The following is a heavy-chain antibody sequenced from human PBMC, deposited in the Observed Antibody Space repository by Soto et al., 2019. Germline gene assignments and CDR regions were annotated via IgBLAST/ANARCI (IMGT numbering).Heavy chain of an antibody. CDR3: AKRLMFYYGQAPYDA. CDR1: GFTFSNYA. V-gene: IGHV3-23*01. Sequence: PGGSLRLSCAASGFTFSNYAMNWVRQAPGKGLEWVAAISGPGESTYYADSVRGRFTIARDNSKNTVSLQMNTLRPEDTAVYFCAKRLMFYYGQAPYDAWGQGTLVTVSS. CDR2: ISGPGEST. J-gene: IGHJ5*02. D-gene: IGHD2-8*01.